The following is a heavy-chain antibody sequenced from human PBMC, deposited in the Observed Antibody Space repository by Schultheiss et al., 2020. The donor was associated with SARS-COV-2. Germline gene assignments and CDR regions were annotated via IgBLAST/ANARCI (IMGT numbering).Heavy chain of an antibody. D-gene: IGHD3-3*01. V-gene: IGHV3-30*02. CDR2: IWYDGSNK. J-gene: IGHJ6*02. CDR3: AKDPTYYDFWSGYMVTRDYYYYGMDV. CDR1: GFTFSSYG. Sequence: GESLKISCAASGFTFSSYGMHWVRQAPGKGLEWVAVIWYDGSNKYYADSVKGRFTISRDNSKNTLYLQMNSLRAEDTAVYYCAKDPTYYDFWSGYMVTRDYYYYGMDVWGQGTTVTVSS.